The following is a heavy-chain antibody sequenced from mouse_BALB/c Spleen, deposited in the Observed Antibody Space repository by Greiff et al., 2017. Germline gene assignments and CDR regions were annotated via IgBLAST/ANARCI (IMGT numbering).Heavy chain of an antibody. CDR1: GFTFSSYA. Sequence: EVKLMESGGGLVKPGGSLKLSCAASGFTFSSYAMSWVRQTPEKRLEWVATISSGGSYTYYPDSVKGRFTISRDNAKNTLYLQMSSLRSEDTAMYYCARQGGNYWYFDVWGAGTTVTVSS. J-gene: IGHJ1*01. V-gene: IGHV5-9-3*01. D-gene: IGHD1-1*01. CDR3: ARQGGNYWYFDV. CDR2: ISSGGSYT.